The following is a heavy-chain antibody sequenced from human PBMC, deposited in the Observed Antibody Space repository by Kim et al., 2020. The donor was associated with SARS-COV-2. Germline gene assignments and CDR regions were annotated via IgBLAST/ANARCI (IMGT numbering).Heavy chain of an antibody. Sequence: GGSLRLSCAASGFTFSDSYMNWIRQAPGKGLEWISFISPSGDTTFYSDSVKGRFTISRDNAKNSLYLQMNTLRVEDTAIYYCAKAGHAYNAFEFWGQGTLLTVSS. CDR1: GFTFSDSY. CDR2: ISPSGDTT. CDR3: AKAGHAYNAFEF. D-gene: IGHD1-1*01. V-gene: IGHV3-11*01. J-gene: IGHJ4*02.